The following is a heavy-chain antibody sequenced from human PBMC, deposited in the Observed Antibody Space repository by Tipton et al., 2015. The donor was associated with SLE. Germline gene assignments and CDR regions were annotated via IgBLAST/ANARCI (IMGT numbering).Heavy chain of an antibody. Sequence: GSLRLSCTVSGDSIRRSIYYWGWIRQPPGKGLEWIGNIYYSGNTYFNPSLKSRVVISIDTSKNQFSLKLFSVIAADTAVYFCAVGDESSGHYFDYWGQGTLVPVSS. CDR3: AVGDESSGHYFDY. CDR1: GDSIRRSIYY. J-gene: IGHJ4*02. CDR2: IYYSGNT. V-gene: IGHV4-39*07. D-gene: IGHD3-22*01.